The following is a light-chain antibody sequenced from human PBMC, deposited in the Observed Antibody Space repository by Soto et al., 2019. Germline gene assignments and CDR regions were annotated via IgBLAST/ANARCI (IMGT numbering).Light chain of an antibody. V-gene: IGKV3-15*01. CDR1: QSVSSK. J-gene: IGKJ5*01. CDR2: GAS. CDR3: QQYNNWPLT. Sequence: EVVMTQSPATRSVSPGERATLSGRASQSVSSKLAWYQQKPGQAPRLLIYGASTRATGIPARFSGSGSGTELTLTISSLQPEDFAVYYCQQYNNWPLTFGQGTQLDI.